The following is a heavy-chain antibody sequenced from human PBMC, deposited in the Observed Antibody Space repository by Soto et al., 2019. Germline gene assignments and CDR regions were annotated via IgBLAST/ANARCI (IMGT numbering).Heavy chain of an antibody. J-gene: IGHJ4*02. D-gene: IGHD3-10*01. CDR1: GFTFSTYS. V-gene: IGHV3-21*01. CDR3: ARAGLNKSNEYYFDP. CDR2: ISGSGNYT. Sequence: GGSLRLSCAASGFTFSTYSMNWVRQAPGKGLEWVSSISGSGNYTHYADFLRGRFTISRDNAKTSLYLQMNSLRAEDTAVYYCARAGLNKSNEYYFDPWGQGTVVTVSS.